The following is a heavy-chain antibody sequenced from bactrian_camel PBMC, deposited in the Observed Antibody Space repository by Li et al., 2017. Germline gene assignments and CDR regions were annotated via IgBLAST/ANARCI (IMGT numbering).Heavy chain of an antibody. J-gene: IGHJ6*01. CDR3: ATANYGDSSMDA. V-gene: IGHV3S40*01. D-gene: IGHD6*01. Sequence: DVQLVESGGGLVQPGGSLRLSCQASGVAFSRYAIHWVRRAPGKGLEWVSAINKNGGSTFYAGSVKGRFTISRDNAKNTVYLQLNSPRTEDMAMYYCATANYGDSSMDAWGQGTQVTVS. CDR1: GVAFSRYA. CDR2: INKNGGST.